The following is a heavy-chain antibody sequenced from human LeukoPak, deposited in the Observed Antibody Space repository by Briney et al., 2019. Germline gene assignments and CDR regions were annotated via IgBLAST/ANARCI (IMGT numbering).Heavy chain of an antibody. CDR2: INHSGST. D-gene: IGHD5-18*01. J-gene: IGHJ5*02. CDR3: AKGAGGFSYYNWFDP. CDR1: GGSISPYY. Sequence: PSETLSLTCTVSGGSISPYYWNWIRQPPGKGLEWIGEINHSGSTNYNPSLKSRVTISVDTSKNQFSLKLASVTAADTAIYYCAKGAGGFSYYNWFDPWGQGTLVTVSS. V-gene: IGHV4-34*01.